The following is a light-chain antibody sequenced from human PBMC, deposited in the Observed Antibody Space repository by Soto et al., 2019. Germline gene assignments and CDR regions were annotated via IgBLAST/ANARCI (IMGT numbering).Light chain of an antibody. CDR1: SSDVGTYNL. V-gene: IGLV2-23*02. CDR2: EVS. Sequence: QSVLTQPASVSGSPGQSITISCTGTSSDVGTYNLVSWYQQHPGKAPKLMIYEVSKRPSGVSYRFSGSRSGNTASLTISGLQAEDEADYYCCSYAGSSTLWVFGGGTKVTVL. CDR3: CSYAGSSTLWV. J-gene: IGLJ3*02.